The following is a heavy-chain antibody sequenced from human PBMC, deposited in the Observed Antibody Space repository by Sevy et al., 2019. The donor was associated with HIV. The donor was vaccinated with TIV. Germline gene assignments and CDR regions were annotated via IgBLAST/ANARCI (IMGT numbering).Heavy chain of an antibody. CDR1: GFTFTSFS. V-gene: IGHV3-30-3*01. D-gene: IGHD4-4*01. Sequence: GGSLRLSCAASGFTFTSFSMHWVRQAPGKGLEWVATISYDGSNKYYADSVKGRFTISRDNSKNYLYLQMNSLRAEDTAVYCCALVRLSSNVAEYFQNWGQGTLVTVSS. J-gene: IGHJ1*01. CDR2: ISYDGSNK. CDR3: ALVRLSSNVAEYFQN.